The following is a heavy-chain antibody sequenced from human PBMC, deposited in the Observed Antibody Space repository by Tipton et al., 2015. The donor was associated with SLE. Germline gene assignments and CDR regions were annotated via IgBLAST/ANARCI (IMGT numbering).Heavy chain of an antibody. CDR3: ARAPLRLGDSDWNYYMDV. V-gene: IGHV4-38-2*01. Sequence: TLSLTCAVSGYFISSGYSWGWIRQPPGKGLEWIGIAYHSGSTYYNPSLESRVTISLGSAKNQFSLRLTSVTAADTAVYYCARAPLRLGDSDWNYYMDVWGNGTTVTVSS. J-gene: IGHJ6*03. CDR1: GYFISSGYS. CDR2: AYHSGST. D-gene: IGHD3-16*01.